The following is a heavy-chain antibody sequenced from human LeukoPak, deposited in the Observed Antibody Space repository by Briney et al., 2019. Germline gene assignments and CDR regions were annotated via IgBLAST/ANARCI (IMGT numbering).Heavy chain of an antibody. CDR3: ARGQCSGGSCYEAAYNWFDP. D-gene: IGHD2-15*01. J-gene: IGHJ5*02. CDR1: GYTFTSYA. Sequence: ASVKVPCKASGYTFTSYAMHWVRQAPGQRLEWMGWINAGNGNTKYSQKFQGRVTITRDTSASTAYMELSSLRSEDTAVYYCARGQCSGGSCYEAAYNWFDPWGQGTLVAVSA. V-gene: IGHV1-3*01. CDR2: INAGNGNT.